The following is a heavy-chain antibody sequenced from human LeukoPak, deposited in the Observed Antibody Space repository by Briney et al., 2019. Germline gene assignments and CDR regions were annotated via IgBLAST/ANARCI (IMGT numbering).Heavy chain of an antibody. J-gene: IGHJ5*02. V-gene: IGHV1-69*05. CDR1: GGTFSNHA. CDR2: IIPIFGAA. CDR3: AREGRWFGESPQPYNWFDP. D-gene: IGHD3-10*01. Sequence: VASVKVSCRASGGTFSNHAINWVRQAPGQGLEWMGGIIPIFGAANYAQKFQGRVTITTDESTSTAYMELSSLRSEDTAVYYCAREGRWFGESPQPYNWFDPWGQGTLVTVSS.